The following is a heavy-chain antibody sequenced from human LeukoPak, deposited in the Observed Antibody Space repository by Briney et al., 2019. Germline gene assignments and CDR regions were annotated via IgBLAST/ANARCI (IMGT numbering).Heavy chain of an antibody. CDR3: ARQYSGYDSSAGYAFDI. D-gene: IGHD5-12*01. Sequence: GGSLRLSCTASGFTFSSYGMHWVRQVPGKGLEWVAFIRFDGSDKYYADSVKGRFTISRDNAKNSLYLQMNSLRAEDTAVYYCARQYSGYDSSAGYAFDIWGQGTMVTVSS. V-gene: IGHV3-30*02. CDR2: IRFDGSDK. J-gene: IGHJ3*02. CDR1: GFTFSSYG.